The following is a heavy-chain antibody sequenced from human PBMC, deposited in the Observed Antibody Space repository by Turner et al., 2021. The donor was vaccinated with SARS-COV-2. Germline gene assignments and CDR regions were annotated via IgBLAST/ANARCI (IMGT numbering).Heavy chain of an antibody. V-gene: IGHV3-66*02. J-gene: IGHJ5*02. CDR2: IYSGGST. CDR1: GFTVSSNY. D-gene: IGHD1-26*01. CDR3: ATDLKGGRGP. Sequence: ELQRVESGGGFVQPGGSLRLSCAASGFTVSSNYMSWVRQAQGKGLEWVPVIYSGGSTYYADSVKGRFTISRDNSKNTLYLQMNSLRAEDTAVYYCATDLKGGRGPWGQGTLVTVSS.